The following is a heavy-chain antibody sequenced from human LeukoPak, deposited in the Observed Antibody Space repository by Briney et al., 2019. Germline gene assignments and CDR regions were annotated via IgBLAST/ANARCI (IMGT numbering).Heavy chain of an antibody. D-gene: IGHD5-18*01. Sequence: ASVKVSCKASGYTFTSYDINWVRQATGQGLEWMGWMNPTSGNTGYAQKFQGRVTMTRNTSISTAYMELSSLRAEDTAIYYCAKDLIAYSYGHAGRSNFDYWGQGTLVTVSS. CDR2: MNPTSGNT. J-gene: IGHJ4*02. CDR1: GYTFTSYD. CDR3: AKDLIAYSYGHAGRSNFDY. V-gene: IGHV1-8*01.